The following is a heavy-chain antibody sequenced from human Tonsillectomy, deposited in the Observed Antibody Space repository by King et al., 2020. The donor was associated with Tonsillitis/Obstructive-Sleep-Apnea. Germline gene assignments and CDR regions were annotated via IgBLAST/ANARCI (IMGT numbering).Heavy chain of an antibody. CDR2: IRSKAYGGTT. D-gene: IGHD1-26*01. CDR1: GFTFGDYA. V-gene: IGHV3-49*04. Sequence: VQLVESGGGLVQPGRSLRLSCTASGFTFGDYAMSWVRQAPGKGLEWVGFIRSKAYGGTTEYAASVKGRFTISRDDSKSIAYLQMNSLKTEDTAVYYCTRDRSGSYSEFDYWGQGTLVTVSS. J-gene: IGHJ4*02. CDR3: TRDRSGSYSEFDY.